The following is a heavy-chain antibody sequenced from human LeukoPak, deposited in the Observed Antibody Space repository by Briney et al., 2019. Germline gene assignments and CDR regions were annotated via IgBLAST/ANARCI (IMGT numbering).Heavy chain of an antibody. D-gene: IGHD2-2*01. J-gene: IGHJ4*02. Sequence: SETLSLTCTVSGGSISSYYWSWIRQPPGKGLEWIGYIYYSGSTNYNPSLKSRVTISVDTSKNQFSLKLSSVTAADTAVYYCARGGLGSIYCSSTSCYFDYWGQGTLVTVSS. CDR2: IYYSGST. CDR3: ARGGLGSIYCSSTSCYFDY. V-gene: IGHV4-59*01. CDR1: GGSISSYY.